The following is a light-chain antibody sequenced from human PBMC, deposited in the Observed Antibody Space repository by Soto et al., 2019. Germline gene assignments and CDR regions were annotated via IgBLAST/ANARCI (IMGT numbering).Light chain of an antibody. V-gene: IGKV3-20*01. J-gene: IGKJ2*01. CDR3: QQYGNFPYT. CDR2: GPS. Sequence: ETVLTQSPGTLYFPPGERATPSGGAKETVTTNFLAWYGQKPGQAPRLLIHGPSRRASGIPDRFSGSGSGTDFTLTISRLEPEDCAVYYCQQYGNFPYTFGPGTKVQIK. CDR1: ETVTTNF.